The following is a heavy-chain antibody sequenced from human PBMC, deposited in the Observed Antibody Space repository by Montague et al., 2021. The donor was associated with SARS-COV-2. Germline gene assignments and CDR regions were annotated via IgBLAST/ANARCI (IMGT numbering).Heavy chain of an antibody. CDR2: IYYTGST. V-gene: IGHV4-59*01. Sequence: SETLPLTCNVSGGSINNYYWSWIRQSPGRGLEWIGYIYYTGSTTRNPSLDSRVTISLDTSRDLVSLELRSLTAADTAVYYCARGGGWKRHFDYWGQGTLVAVSS. CDR1: GGSINNYY. D-gene: IGHD4-23*01. J-gene: IGHJ4*02. CDR3: ARGGGWKRHFDY.